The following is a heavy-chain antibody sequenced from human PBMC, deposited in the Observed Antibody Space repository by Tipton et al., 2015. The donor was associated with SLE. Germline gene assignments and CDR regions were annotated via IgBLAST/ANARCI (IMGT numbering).Heavy chain of an antibody. J-gene: IGHJ5*02. CDR1: GFTFSTYG. V-gene: IGHV3-21*06. CDR3: ARKENIVVVPVGMGWFDP. CDR2: ISSRSGNI. D-gene: IGHD2-2*01. Sequence: SLRLSCVASGFTFSTYGMRWVRQSPGKGLEWVSSISSRSGNIYYADSVKGRFTISRDNAKNSLYLQMNSLRAEDTAVYYCARKENIVVVPVGMGWFDPWGQGTLVTVSS.